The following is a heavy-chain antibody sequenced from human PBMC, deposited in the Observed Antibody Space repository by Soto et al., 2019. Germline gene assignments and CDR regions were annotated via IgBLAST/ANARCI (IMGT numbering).Heavy chain of an antibody. CDR3: ARREARIAAAGPWDY. D-gene: IGHD6-13*01. CDR2: INHSGST. J-gene: IGHJ4*02. CDR1: GGSFSGYY. Sequence: SETLSLTCAVYGGSFSGYYWSWIRQPPGKGLEWIGEINHSGSTNYNPSLKSRVTISVDTSKNQFSLKLSSVTAADTAVYYCARREARIAAAGPWDYWGQGTLVTVSS. V-gene: IGHV4-34*01.